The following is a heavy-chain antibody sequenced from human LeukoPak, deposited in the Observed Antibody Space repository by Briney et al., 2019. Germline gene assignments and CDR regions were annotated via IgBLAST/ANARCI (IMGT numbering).Heavy chain of an antibody. J-gene: IGHJ4*02. V-gene: IGHV1-8*01. D-gene: IGHD5-12*01. CDR2: MNPNSGNT. CDR3: ARGRTGWLRLGYYFDY. Sequence: ASVKVSCKASGYTFTSYDINWVRQATGQGLEWMGWMNPNSGNTGYARKFQGRVTMTRNTSISTAYMELSSLRSEDTAVYYCARGRTGWLRLGYYFDYWGQGTLVTVSS. CDR1: GYTFTSYD.